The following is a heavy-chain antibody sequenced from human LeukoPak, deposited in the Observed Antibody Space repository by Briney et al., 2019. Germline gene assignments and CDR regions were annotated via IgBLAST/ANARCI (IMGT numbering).Heavy chain of an antibody. D-gene: IGHD2-2*01. Sequence: GASVRVSCKASGGTFISYAINWVRQAPGQGLEWMGGIIPIFGTANYAQKFQGRVTITADESTSTAHMELSSLRSEDTAVYYCARDAYPYCSSTSCYPFDYWGQGTLVTVSS. CDR2: IIPIFGTA. J-gene: IGHJ4*02. V-gene: IGHV1-69*13. CDR3: ARDAYPYCSSTSCYPFDY. CDR1: GGTFISYA.